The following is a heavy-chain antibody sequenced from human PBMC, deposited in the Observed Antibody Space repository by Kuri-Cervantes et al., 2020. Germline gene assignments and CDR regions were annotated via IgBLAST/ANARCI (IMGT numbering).Heavy chain of an antibody. CDR3: AKADVGAVAGSDH. J-gene: IGHJ4*02. CDR1: GFTFSTYA. Sequence: GESLKISCAASGFTFSTYAMGWVREAPGKGLEWGSAISDRGGSTYYADSVKGRFTISRDDSKNTLYLQMNILTAEDTAVYYCAKADVGAVAGSDHWGQGTLVTVSS. V-gene: IGHV3-23*01. D-gene: IGHD6-19*01. CDR2: ISDRGGST.